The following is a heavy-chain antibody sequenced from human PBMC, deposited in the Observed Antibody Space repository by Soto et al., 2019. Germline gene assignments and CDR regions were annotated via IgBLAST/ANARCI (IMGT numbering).Heavy chain of an antibody. D-gene: IGHD2-8*01. CDR1: GYTFTSYG. Sequence: GASVKVSCKASGYTFTSYGISWVRQAPGQGLEWMGWISAYNGNTNYAQKLQGRVTMTTDTSTSTAYMELRSLRSDDTAVYYCASHHCTNGVCSVSDAFDIWGQGTMVTVSS. CDR2: ISAYNGNT. J-gene: IGHJ3*02. CDR3: ASHHCTNGVCSVSDAFDI. V-gene: IGHV1-18*01.